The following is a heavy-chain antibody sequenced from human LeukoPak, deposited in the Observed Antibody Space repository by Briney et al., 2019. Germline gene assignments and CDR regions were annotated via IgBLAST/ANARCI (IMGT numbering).Heavy chain of an antibody. CDR1: GFTFSSYW. J-gene: IGHJ4*02. V-gene: IGHV3-74*01. CDR3: ASLGSSWYLADY. Sequence: GGSLRLSCAASGFTFSSYWMHWVRQAPGKGLVWVSRIYTDGTNTDYADSVKGRFTISRYNAKNTLYLQMNSLRAEDTAVYYCASLGSSWYLADYWGQGTLVTVSS. CDR2: IYTDGTNT. D-gene: IGHD6-13*01.